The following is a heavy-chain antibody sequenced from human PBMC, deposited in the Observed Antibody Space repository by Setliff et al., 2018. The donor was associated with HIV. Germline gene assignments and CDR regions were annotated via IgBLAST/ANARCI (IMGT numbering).Heavy chain of an antibody. V-gene: IGHV4-59*12. CDR2: IYSSGST. Sequence: TSETLSLTCTVSGASISSYYWSWIRQPPGKGLEWIGYIYSSGSTNYNPSLKSRVTISVDTSKNQFSLKLSSVTAADTAVYYCARVAGSHYFDYWGQGTLVTVSS. J-gene: IGHJ4*02. CDR3: ARVAGSHYFDY. D-gene: IGHD6-19*01. CDR1: GASISSYY.